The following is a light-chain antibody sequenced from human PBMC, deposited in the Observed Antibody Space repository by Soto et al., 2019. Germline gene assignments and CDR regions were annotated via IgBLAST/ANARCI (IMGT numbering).Light chain of an antibody. Sequence: DIQMTQSPSSLSASVGDRVTITCRASQSISTLLNWYQQKPGKAPKVLIYAASSLYSGVPSRFSGGGSGTDFTLTISSLQPEAFATYYCQQSYSTPRTFGQGTKLEIK. CDR1: QSISTL. CDR2: AAS. CDR3: QQSYSTPRT. J-gene: IGKJ2*01. V-gene: IGKV1-39*01.